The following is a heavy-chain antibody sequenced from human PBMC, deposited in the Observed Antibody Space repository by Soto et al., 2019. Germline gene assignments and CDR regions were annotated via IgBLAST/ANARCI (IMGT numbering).Heavy chain of an antibody. CDR3: ARRRDSSGYYYYYYYGMDV. Sequence: SVKVSCKASGFTFTTSAVQWVRQARGQRLEWIGWIVVGSGNTNYAQKFQERVTISVDTSKNQFSLKLSSVTAADTAVYYCARRRDSSGYYYYYYYGMDVWGQGTTVTVSS. CDR2: IVVGSGNT. J-gene: IGHJ6*02. CDR1: GFTFTTSA. V-gene: IGHV1-58*01. D-gene: IGHD3-22*01.